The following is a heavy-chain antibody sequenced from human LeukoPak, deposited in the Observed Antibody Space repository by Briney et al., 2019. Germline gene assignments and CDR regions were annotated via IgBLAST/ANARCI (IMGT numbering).Heavy chain of an antibody. CDR2: IIPIFGTA. J-gene: IGHJ6*03. D-gene: IGHD3-10*01. CDR3: ARLPYYYGSGSPWANYYYYMDV. V-gene: IGHV1-69*13. Sequence: GASVKVSCKASGYTFTSYDINWVRQATGQGLEWMGGIIPIFGTANYAQKFQGRVTITADESTSTAYMELSNLRSEDTAVYYCARLPYYYGSGSPWANYYYYMDVWGKGTTVTVSS. CDR1: GYTFTSYD.